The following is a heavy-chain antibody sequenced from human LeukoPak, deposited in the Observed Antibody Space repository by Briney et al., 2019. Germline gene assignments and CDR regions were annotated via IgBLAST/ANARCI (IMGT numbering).Heavy chain of an antibody. J-gene: IGHJ4*02. V-gene: IGHV4-34*01. D-gene: IGHD3-3*01. Sequence: SETLSLTCAVYGGSFSGYYWSWIRRPPGKGLEWIGEINHSGSTNYNPSLKSRVTISVDTSKNQFSLKLSSVTAADTAVYYCARGRTGITIFGVVIISPFFDYWGQGTLVTVSS. CDR1: GGSFSGYY. CDR2: INHSGST. CDR3: ARGRTGITIFGVVIISPFFDY.